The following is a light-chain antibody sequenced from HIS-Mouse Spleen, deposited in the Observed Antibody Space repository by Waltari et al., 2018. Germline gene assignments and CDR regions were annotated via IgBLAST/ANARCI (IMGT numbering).Light chain of an antibody. CDR2: EDS. V-gene: IGLV3-10*01. CDR3: YSTDSSGNHRV. CDR1: ALPKKN. J-gene: IGLJ2*01. Sequence: SYELTQPPSVSVSPGQTARITCSGGALPKKNYYWYQQKSGQAPVLVIYEDSKRPSGIPERFSGSSSGTMATLTISGAQVEDEADYYCYSTDSSGNHRVFGGGTKLTVL.